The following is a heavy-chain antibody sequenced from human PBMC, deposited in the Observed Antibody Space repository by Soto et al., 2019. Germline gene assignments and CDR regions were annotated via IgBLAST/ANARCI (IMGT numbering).Heavy chain of an antibody. CDR2: IWYDGSKK. Sequence: PGGSLRLSCAASGFTFSSFGMHWVRQAPGKGLEWVSLIWYDGSKKSYGDSVKGRFTISRDNSRNTVYSQMNSLRADDTAVYYCARDASYYSLWSGYYPSRNGMDVWGQGTTVTVYS. D-gene: IGHD3-3*01. CDR3: ARDASYYSLWSGYYPSRNGMDV. J-gene: IGHJ6*02. V-gene: IGHV3-33*01. CDR1: GFTFSSFG.